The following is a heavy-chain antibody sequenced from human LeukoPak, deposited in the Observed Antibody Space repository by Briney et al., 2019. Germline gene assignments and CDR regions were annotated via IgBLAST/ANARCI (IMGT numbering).Heavy chain of an antibody. CDR1: GFSFSRYW. CDR3: AKIGVIANWYFDI. V-gene: IGHV3-23*01. J-gene: IGHJ2*01. Sequence: GGSLRLSCAASGFSFSRYWMHWVRQTPGTGLEWVSSISRGGDMTFYADSVRGRFTVSRDNSINTLYLQMNSLGAEDTAVYFCAKIGVIANWYFDIWGRGTLVTVSS. CDR2: ISRGGDMT. D-gene: IGHD2-21*01.